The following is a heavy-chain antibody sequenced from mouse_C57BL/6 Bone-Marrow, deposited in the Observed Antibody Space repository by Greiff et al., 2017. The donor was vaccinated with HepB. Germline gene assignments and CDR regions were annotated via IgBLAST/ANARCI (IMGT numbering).Heavy chain of an antibody. CDR1: GYSITSDY. J-gene: IGHJ4*01. D-gene: IGHD1-3*01. V-gene: IGHV3-8*01. Sequence: EVKVVESGPGLAKPSQTLSLTCSVTGYSITSDYWNWIRKFPGNKLEYMGYISYSGSTYYNPSLKSRISITRDTSKNQYYLQLNSVTTEDTATYYCARFLISNPYAMDYWGQGTSVTVSS. CDR2: ISYSGST. CDR3: ARFLISNPYAMDY.